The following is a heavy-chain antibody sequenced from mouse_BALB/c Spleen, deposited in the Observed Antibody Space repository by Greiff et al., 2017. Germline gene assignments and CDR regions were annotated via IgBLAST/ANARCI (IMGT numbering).Heavy chain of an antibody. Sequence: EVKLVESGGGLVKPGGSLKLSCAASGFAFSSYDMSWVRQTPEKRLEWVAYISSGGGSTYYPDTVKGRFTISRDNARNILYLQMSSLRSEDTAMYYCARGEVITPADYWGQGTTLTVSS. CDR2: ISSGGGST. CDR1: GFAFSSYD. J-gene: IGHJ2*01. V-gene: IGHV5-12-1*01. CDR3: ARGEVITPADY. D-gene: IGHD1-1*01.